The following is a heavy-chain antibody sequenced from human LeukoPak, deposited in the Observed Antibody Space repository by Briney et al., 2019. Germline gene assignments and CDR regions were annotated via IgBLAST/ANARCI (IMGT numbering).Heavy chain of an antibody. CDR2: ISSSGSTI. Sequence: GGSLRLSCAASGFTFSDYYMSWIRQAPGKGLEWVSYISSSGSTIYYANSVKGRFTISRGNAENSLYLQMNSLRAEDTAVYYCARRTRYSSSSPLYYYYYMDVWGKGTTVTVSS. CDR1: GFTFSDYY. CDR3: ARRTRYSSSSPLYYYYYMDV. D-gene: IGHD6-6*01. J-gene: IGHJ6*03. V-gene: IGHV3-11*04.